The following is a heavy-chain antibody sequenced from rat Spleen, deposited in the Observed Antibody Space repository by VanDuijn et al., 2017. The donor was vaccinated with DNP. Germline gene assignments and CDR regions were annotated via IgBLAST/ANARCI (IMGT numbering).Heavy chain of an antibody. J-gene: IGHJ2*01. Sequence: EVQLQESGPGLAKPSQSLSLTCSVTGYSITTDYWGWIRKFPGNKMEWMGYISYSGSTSYNPSLKSRISITRDTSKNQFFLQLNSVTTGDTATYYWARFGPDLDYWAKGVMVTVSS. CDR3: ARFGPDLDY. CDR1: GYSITTDY. CDR2: ISYSGST. D-gene: IGHD3-1*01. V-gene: IGHV3-1*01.